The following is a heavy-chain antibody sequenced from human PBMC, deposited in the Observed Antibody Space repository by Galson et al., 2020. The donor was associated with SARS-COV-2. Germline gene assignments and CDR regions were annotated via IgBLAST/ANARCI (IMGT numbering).Heavy chain of an antibody. Sequence: SETLSLTCTVSGGSISSGDFYWSWIRQPPGKGLEWIGYIYYSGGTKYNPSLKSRVTISLDTSRTQFSLKVSSVTAADTAVYYCARIFGGYDFFDYWGQGAPVAVSS. CDR1: GGSISSGDFY. V-gene: IGHV4-30-4*01. CDR3: ARIFGGYDFFDY. CDR2: IYYSGGT. J-gene: IGHJ4*02. D-gene: IGHD5-12*01.